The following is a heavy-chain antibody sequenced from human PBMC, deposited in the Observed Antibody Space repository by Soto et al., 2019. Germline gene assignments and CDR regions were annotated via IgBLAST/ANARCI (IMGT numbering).Heavy chain of an antibody. Sequence: PAETLSLTCTLSGGSVMAPDWWNWVRQSPDKGLEWIAEVHISGHSNYNPSLRSRVSVSIDSSKNQFYLNLNSVTAADTPIYYCARVRQGCSANNCYFDPWGQGTQVTVSS. J-gene: IGHJ5*01. CDR3: ARVRQGCSANNCYFDP. D-gene: IGHD1-1*01. CDR1: GGSVMAPDW. V-gene: IGHV4-4*02. CDR2: VHISGHS.